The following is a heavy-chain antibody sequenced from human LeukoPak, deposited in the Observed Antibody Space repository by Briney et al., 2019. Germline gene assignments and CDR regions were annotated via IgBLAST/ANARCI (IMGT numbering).Heavy chain of an antibody. D-gene: IGHD3-3*01. Sequence: ASVKVSCKASGYTFTGYYMHWVRQAPGQGLEWMGWINPNSGGTNYAQKFQGRVTMTRDTSISTAYMELSRLRSDDTAVYYCARSDVLRFLEWAPRGEGTLVTVSS. CDR2: INPNSGGT. V-gene: IGHV1-2*02. CDR3: ARSDVLRFLEWAP. CDR1: GYTFTGYY. J-gene: IGHJ4*02.